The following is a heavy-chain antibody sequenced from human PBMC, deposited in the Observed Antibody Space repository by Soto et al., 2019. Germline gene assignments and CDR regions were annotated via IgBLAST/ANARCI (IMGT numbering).Heavy chain of an antibody. V-gene: IGHV4-39*07. Sequence: SETLSLTCTVSGGSISSSSYYWGWIRQTPGKGLEWIGSIYYSGNTYYNPSLKSRVTISVDTSKNQFSLKLSSVTAADTAVYYCARGAYSGYDLKWGQGTLVTVSS. CDR3: ARGAYSGYDLK. J-gene: IGHJ4*02. D-gene: IGHD5-12*01. CDR2: IYYSGNT. CDR1: GGSISSSSYY.